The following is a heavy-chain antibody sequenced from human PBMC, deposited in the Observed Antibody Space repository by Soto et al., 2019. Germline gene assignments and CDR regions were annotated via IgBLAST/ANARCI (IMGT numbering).Heavy chain of an antibody. CDR2: ISYDGSNK. D-gene: IGHD6-13*01. CDR3: ARDRGYSSSWYGSGWFDP. Sequence: QVQLVEPGGGVVQPGRSLRLSCAASGFTFSSYAMHWVRQAPGKGLEWVAVISYDGSNKYYADSVKGRFTISRDNSKNTLYLQMNSLRAEDTAVYYCARDRGYSSSWYGSGWFDPWGQGNLVTVSS. V-gene: IGHV3-30-3*01. J-gene: IGHJ5*02. CDR1: GFTFSSYA.